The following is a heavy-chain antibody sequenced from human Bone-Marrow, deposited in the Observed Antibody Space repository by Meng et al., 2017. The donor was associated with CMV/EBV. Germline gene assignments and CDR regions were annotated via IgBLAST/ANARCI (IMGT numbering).Heavy chain of an antibody. CDR2: INHSGSA. D-gene: IGHD1-14*01. V-gene: IGHV4-34*01. CDR1: GGSFSGYY. J-gene: IGHJ4*02. Sequence: SETLSLTCAVYGGSFSGYYWSWIRQPPGKGLEWIGEINHSGSANYNPSPKSRVTISADTSKNQFSLRLTSVNAADTAVYYWARGRADRPDYWGQGTLVTVSS. CDR3: ARGRADRPDY.